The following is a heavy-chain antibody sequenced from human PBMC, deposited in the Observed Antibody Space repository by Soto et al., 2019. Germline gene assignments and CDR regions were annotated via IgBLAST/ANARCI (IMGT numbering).Heavy chain of an antibody. CDR1: GWFFSGAW. D-gene: IGHD2-21*02. CDR3: TRAMTDYYYMDV. J-gene: IGHJ6*03. CDR2: IRSKAYGGTT. Sequence: GGSLRLSCAASGWFFSGAWMNWVRQVPGKGLEWVGFIRSKAYGGTTEYAASVKGRFTISRDDSKSIAYLQMNSLKTEDTAVYYCTRAMTDYYYMDVWGKGTTVTVSS. V-gene: IGHV3-49*04.